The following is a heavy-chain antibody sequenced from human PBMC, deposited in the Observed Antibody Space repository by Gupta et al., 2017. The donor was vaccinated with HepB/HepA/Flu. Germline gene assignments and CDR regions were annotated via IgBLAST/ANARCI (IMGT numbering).Heavy chain of an antibody. CDR2: ISYDGSNI. CDR3: AKKMAGGVIVPADS. CDR1: GFIFSTYG. V-gene: IGHV3-30*18. D-gene: IGHD2-2*01. J-gene: IGHJ4*02. Sequence: QVQLVESGGGVVQPGRSLRLSCTASGFIFSTYGMHWVRQAPGKGLEWVAVISYDGSNIYYADSVKGRFTIPRDNSKNTLYLQMNSLRGEDTAVYYCAKKMAGGVIVPADSWGQGTLVTVSS.